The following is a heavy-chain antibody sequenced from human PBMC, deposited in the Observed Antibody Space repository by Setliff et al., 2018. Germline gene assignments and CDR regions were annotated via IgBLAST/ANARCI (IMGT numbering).Heavy chain of an antibody. D-gene: IGHD5-18*01. J-gene: IGHJ4*02. CDR3: ARGGTYSSVEPDY. CDR1: GFTFSTSA. V-gene: IGHV3-30*04. Sequence: GESLKISCAASGFTFSTSAMYWVRQAPGKGLEWVATISSDGSNKYYADSVKGRFTISRDNSKSTLYLQVNSLTDDDTAVYYCARGGTYSSVEPDYWGQGILVTVSS. CDR2: ISSDGSNK.